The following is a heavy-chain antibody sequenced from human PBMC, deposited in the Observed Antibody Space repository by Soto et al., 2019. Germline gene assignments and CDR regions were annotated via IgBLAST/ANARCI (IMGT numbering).Heavy chain of an antibody. CDR1: GFIFSSSA. Sequence: EVQLLDSGGGLVQPGGALRLSCSASGFIFSSSAMNCFRQAPGYGMEWVSAIRCSGGSIYYADSVKGRVTISRDNSKTPLYLQMDSLRAEDTALYYCAKGGGDSLRYGMDVWGKGTTVTVSS. CDR2: IRCSGGSI. D-gene: IGHD2-21*02. J-gene: IGHJ6*04. CDR3: AKGGGDSLRYGMDV. V-gene: IGHV3-23*01.